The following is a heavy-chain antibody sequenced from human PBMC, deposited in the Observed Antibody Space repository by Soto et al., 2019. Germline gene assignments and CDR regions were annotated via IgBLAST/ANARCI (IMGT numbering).Heavy chain of an antibody. V-gene: IGHV3-23*01. D-gene: IGHD6-13*01. CDR3: AKWRSSWTNYYYYYGMDV. CDR2: ISGSGGST. J-gene: IGHJ6*02. CDR1: GFTFSSYG. Sequence: PVGSLRLSCSASGFTFSSYGMSWVRQAPGKGLEWVSGISGSGGSTQYADSVKGRFTISRDNSKKTLYLEMNSLRAEDTAVYYCAKWRSSWTNYYYYYGMDVWGQGTTVTVSS.